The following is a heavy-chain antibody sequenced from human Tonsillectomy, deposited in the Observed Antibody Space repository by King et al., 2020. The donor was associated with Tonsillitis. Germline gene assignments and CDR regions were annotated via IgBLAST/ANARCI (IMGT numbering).Heavy chain of an antibody. V-gene: IGHV1-2*02. CDR3: ARGRGSYCFDY. J-gene: IGHJ4*02. CDR2: INPNSGYT. CDR1: GYTFTGYY. D-gene: IGHD3-16*01. Sequence: HVQLVESGAEVKKPGASVKVSCKASGYTFTGYYMHWVRQAPGQGLEWMGWINPNSGYTNYAQKFQGRVTMTRDTSISTAYMEWSRLRSDDTAVYYCARGRGSYCFDYWGQGTPVTVSS.